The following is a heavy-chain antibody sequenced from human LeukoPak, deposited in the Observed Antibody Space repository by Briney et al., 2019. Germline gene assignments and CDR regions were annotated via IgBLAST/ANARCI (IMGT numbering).Heavy chain of an antibody. CDR1: GGSFSGYY. V-gene: IGHV4-34*01. CDR3: ARGVDYDFWSGYPNWFDP. J-gene: IGHJ5*02. Sequence: TSETLSLTCAVYGGSFSGYYWSWIRQPPGKGLEWIGEINHSGSTNYNPSLKSRVTISVDTSKNQFSLKLSSVTAADTAVYYCARGVDYDFWSGYPNWFDPWGQGTLVTVSS. D-gene: IGHD3-3*01. CDR2: INHSGST.